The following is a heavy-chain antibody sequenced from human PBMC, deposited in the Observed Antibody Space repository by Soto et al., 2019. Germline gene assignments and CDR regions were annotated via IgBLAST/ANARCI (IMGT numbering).Heavy chain of an antibody. D-gene: IGHD6-19*01. CDR3: ARVIWGVAGDFGY. CDR1: GYTFTSYD. Sequence: ASVKVSCKASGYTFTSYDINWVRQATGQGLEWMGWMNPNSGNTGYAQKFQGRVTMTRNTSISTAYMELSSLRSEDTAVYYCARVIWGVAGDFGYWGQATLVTVSS. J-gene: IGHJ4*02. V-gene: IGHV1-8*01. CDR2: MNPNSGNT.